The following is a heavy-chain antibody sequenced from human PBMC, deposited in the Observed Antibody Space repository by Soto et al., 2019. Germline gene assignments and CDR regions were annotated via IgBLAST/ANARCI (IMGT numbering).Heavy chain of an antibody. CDR1: GGTFSNYA. CDR2: IILPFGTP. V-gene: IGHV1-69*12. D-gene: IGHD4-17*01. Sequence: QVRLVQSGAEVKKPGSSVKVSCKASGGTFSNYAIAWLRQAPGQGLEWMGGIILPFGTPNYAQKFQGRVTIPADESMSTAYMEMSGLTSEDTAVYYGGRGPDYEGYCDYWGRGTLVTVSS. J-gene: IGHJ4*02. CDR3: GRGPDYEGYCDY.